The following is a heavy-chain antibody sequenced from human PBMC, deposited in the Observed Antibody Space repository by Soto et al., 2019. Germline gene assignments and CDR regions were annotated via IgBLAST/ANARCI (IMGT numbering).Heavy chain of an antibody. Sequence: PSQTLSLTCVISGDSVSSNSAAWNWIRQSPSRGLEWLGRTYYRSKWYSDYAVSVKSRITINPDTSKNQFSLQLNSVTPEDTAVYYCARAVRIVVVVAATYYYYYMDVWGKGTTVTVSS. D-gene: IGHD2-15*01. CDR2: TYYRSKWYS. CDR1: GDSVSSNSAA. CDR3: ARAVRIVVVVAATYYYYYMDV. J-gene: IGHJ6*03. V-gene: IGHV6-1*01.